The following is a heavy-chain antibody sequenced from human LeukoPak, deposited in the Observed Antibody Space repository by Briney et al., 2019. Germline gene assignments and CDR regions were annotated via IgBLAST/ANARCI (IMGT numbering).Heavy chain of an antibody. V-gene: IGHV1-69*02. J-gene: IGHJ3*02. CDR1: GGTFSSYT. CDR2: IIPILGIA. Sequence: SVKVSCRASGGTFSSYTISWVRQAPGQGLEWMGRIIPILGIANYAQKFQGRVTITADKSTSTAYMELSSLRSEDTAVYYCAATYIVVVPAAIGAFDIWGQGTMVTVSS. CDR3: AATYIVVVPAAIGAFDI. D-gene: IGHD2-2*01.